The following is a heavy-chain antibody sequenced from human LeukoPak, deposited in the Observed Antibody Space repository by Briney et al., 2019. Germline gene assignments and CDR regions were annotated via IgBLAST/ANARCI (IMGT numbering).Heavy chain of an antibody. CDR2: ISSSSGTK. V-gene: IGHV3-48*03. D-gene: IGHD4/OR15-4a*01. J-gene: IGHJ4*02. CDR3: AREGAHKHFDI. CDR1: GFTFISYE. Sequence: PGGSLRLSCAASGFTFISYEVNWVRQAPGKGLEWVSYISSSSGTKYYADSVKGRFTISRDNAKNSLYLQMNSLRVEDTATYFCAREGAHKHFDIWGQGTGVPVSS.